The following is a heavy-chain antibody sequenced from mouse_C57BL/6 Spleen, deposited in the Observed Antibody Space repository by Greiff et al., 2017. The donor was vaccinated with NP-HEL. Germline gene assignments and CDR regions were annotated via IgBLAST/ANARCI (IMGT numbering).Heavy chain of an antibody. CDR3: ARHDEDYSNYYFDY. V-gene: IGHV5-6*01. J-gene: IGHJ2*01. Sequence: EVKLVESGGDLVKPGGSLKLSCAASGFTFSSYGMSWVRQTPDKRLEWVATISSGGSYTYYPDSVKGRFTISRDNAKNTLYLQMSSLKSEDTAMYYCARHDEDYSNYYFDYWGQGTTLTVSS. CDR2: ISSGGSYT. D-gene: IGHD2-5*01. CDR1: GFTFSSYG.